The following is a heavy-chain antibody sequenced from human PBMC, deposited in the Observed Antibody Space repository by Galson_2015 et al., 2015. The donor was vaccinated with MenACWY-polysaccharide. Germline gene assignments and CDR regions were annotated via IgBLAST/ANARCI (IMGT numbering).Heavy chain of an antibody. CDR1: GFTFSSYW. V-gene: IGHV3-23*01. Sequence: SLRLSCAASGFTFSSYWMHWVRQAPGKGLEWVSTIGGSGSNTHYADSVKGRFTISRDNSKNTLSLQMNSLRAEDTAVYYCARVRYSTGKYQFDYWGQGTLVVVSS. CDR2: IGGSGSNT. CDR3: ARVRYSTGKYQFDY. J-gene: IGHJ4*02. D-gene: IGHD2-2*01.